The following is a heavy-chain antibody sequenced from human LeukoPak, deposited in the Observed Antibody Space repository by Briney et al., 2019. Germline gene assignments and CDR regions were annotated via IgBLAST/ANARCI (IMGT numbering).Heavy chain of an antibody. D-gene: IGHD6-13*01. CDR2: ISYDGSNR. J-gene: IGHJ4*02. CDR3: ARDKTSSSTWYDY. Sequence: PGTSLRLSCAPPGFTFSSHAMYWVRQAPGKGLEWVAIISYDGSNRYYTDSVKGRFTISRDNSKNTLYLQMNSLRGEDTAVYYCARDKTSSSTWYDYWGQGTLVTVSS. CDR1: GFTFSSHA. V-gene: IGHV3-30-3*01.